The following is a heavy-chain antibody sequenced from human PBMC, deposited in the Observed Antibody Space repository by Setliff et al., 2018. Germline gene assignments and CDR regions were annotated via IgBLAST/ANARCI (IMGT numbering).Heavy chain of an antibody. D-gene: IGHD5-18*01. Sequence: GGSLRLSCAASGFTFWSYAMSWVRQAPGKGLEWVSYISSSGSTIYYADSVKGRFTISRDNAKNSLYLQMNSLRAEDTAVYYCARVARSYGLPLDYWGQGTLVTVSS. CDR2: ISSSGSTI. J-gene: IGHJ4*02. CDR1: GFTFWSYA. CDR3: ARVARSYGLPLDY. V-gene: IGHV3-48*03.